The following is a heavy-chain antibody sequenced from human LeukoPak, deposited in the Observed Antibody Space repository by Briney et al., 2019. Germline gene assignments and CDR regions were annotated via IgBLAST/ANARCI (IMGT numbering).Heavy chain of an antibody. V-gene: IGHV4-59*01. Sequence: PSETLSLTCTVSGASISNYYWTWIRQPPGKGLEWIGDIYNNGNTNYNPSLKSRVTISADTSKNQFSLKLNSVTAADTAVYYCARFRDGFESWGQGILVTVSS. J-gene: IGHJ5*01. CDR1: GASISNYY. CDR3: ARFRDGFES. CDR2: IYNNGNT.